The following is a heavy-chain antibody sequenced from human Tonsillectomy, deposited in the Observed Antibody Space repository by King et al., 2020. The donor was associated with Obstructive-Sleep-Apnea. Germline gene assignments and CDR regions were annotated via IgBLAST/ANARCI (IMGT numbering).Heavy chain of an antibody. D-gene: IGHD3-16*01. V-gene: IGHV3-23*01. Sequence: VQLLESGGGLVQPGGSLRLSCAASGFTFSGYAMTWVRQAPGKGLEWVSSISGNGDTTFYADAVKGRFTISRDNSKNTLYLQMNSLRAEDTAVYYCAKDPPRGGVTVGRAFEIWGQGTMVTVSS. CDR3: AKDPPRGGVTVGRAFEI. J-gene: IGHJ3*02. CDR1: GFTFSGYA. CDR2: ISGNGDTT.